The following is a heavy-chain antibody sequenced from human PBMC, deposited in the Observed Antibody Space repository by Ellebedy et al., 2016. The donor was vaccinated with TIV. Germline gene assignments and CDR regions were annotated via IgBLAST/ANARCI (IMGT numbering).Heavy chain of an antibody. J-gene: IGHJ4*02. CDR1: GFTFSNYW. V-gene: IGHV3-7*01. CDR2: MKHDGSES. D-gene: IGHD6-19*01. CDR3: ARASSGAYVFHFDY. Sequence: GGSLRLSXAVSGFTFSNYWMSWVRQAPGKGLEWVTSMKHDGSESYYVDSVKGRFTISRDNAKNSLYLQMNSLRAEDTAVYYCARASSGAYVFHFDYWGQGTLVTVSS.